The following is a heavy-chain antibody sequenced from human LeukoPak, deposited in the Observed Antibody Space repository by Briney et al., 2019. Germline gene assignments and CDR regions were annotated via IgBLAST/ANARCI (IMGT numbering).Heavy chain of an antibody. Sequence: GRSLRLSCAASGFTFSSYGMHWVRQAPGKGLEWVAVIWYDGSNKYYADFMKGRFTIFRDNSKNTLYLQMNSLRAEGTAVYYCEKGGGYWDYWGQGTLVTVSS. CDR3: EKGGGYWDY. V-gene: IGHV3-33*06. CDR2: IWYDGSNK. J-gene: IGHJ4*02. CDR1: GFTFSSYG. D-gene: IGHD5-12*01.